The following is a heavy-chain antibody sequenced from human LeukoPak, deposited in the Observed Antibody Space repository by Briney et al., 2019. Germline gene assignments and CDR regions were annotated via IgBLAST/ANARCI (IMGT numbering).Heavy chain of an antibody. CDR2: IYTSGST. CDR3: ARAPDFWSGYTFDY. Sequence: SETLSLTCTVSGGSISSYYWSWIRQPAGKGLEWIGRIYTSGSTNYNPSPKSRVTMSVDTSKNQFSLKLSSVTAADTAVYYCARAPDFWSGYTFDYWGQGTLVTVSS. CDR1: GGSISSYY. V-gene: IGHV4-4*07. J-gene: IGHJ4*02. D-gene: IGHD3-3*01.